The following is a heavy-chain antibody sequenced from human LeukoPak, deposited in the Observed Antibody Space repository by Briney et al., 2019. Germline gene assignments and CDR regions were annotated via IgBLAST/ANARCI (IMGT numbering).Heavy chain of an antibody. CDR3: AKERYSSSWYQAGTSWFDP. J-gene: IGHJ5*02. D-gene: IGHD6-13*01. CDR1: GFTFSSYG. Sequence: PGGSLRLSCAASGFTFSSYGMHWVRQAPGKGLEWVAFIRYDGSNKYYADSVKGRFAISRDNSKNTLYLQMNSLRAEDTAVYYCAKERYSSSWYQAGTSWFDPWGQGTLVTVSS. CDR2: IRYDGSNK. V-gene: IGHV3-30*02.